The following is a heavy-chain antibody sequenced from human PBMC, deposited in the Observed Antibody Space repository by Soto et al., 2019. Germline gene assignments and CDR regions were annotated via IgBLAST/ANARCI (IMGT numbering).Heavy chain of an antibody. CDR2: IYSGGST. D-gene: IGHD5-12*01. V-gene: IGHV3-66*01. Sequence: EVQLVESGGGLVQPGGSLRLSCAASGFTVSRNYMSMVRQAPGKGLELVSVIYSGGSTDYAESLKVRFTISRDNSQNTLYVQMTRRIAEDMAVYYGERSGGSGNSGYVPALWGRGTLVPVSS. J-gene: IGHJ2*01. CDR1: GFTVSRNY. CDR3: ERSGGSGNSGYVPAL.